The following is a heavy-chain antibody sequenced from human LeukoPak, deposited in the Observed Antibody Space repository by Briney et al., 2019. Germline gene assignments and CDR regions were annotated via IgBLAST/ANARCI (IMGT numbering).Heavy chain of an antibody. CDR2: IYHSGST. CDR3: ARVAAAGILNYYYYMDV. D-gene: IGHD6-13*01. Sequence: SETLSLTCAVSGYSISSGYYWGWIRQPPGKGLEWIGSIYHSGSTYYNPSLKSRVTISVDTSKNQFSLKLSSVTAADTAVYYCARVAAAGILNYYYYMDVWGKGTTVTVSS. CDR1: GYSISSGYY. J-gene: IGHJ6*03. V-gene: IGHV4-38-2*01.